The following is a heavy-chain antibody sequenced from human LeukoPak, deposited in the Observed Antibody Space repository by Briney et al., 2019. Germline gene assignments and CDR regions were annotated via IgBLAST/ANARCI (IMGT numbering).Heavy chain of an antibody. D-gene: IGHD2-15*01. CDR1: GFTFSSYA. Sequence: LAGGSLRLSCAASGFTFSSYAMSWVRQAPGKGLEWVSAISGSGGSTYYADSVKGRFTISRDNSKNTLYLQMNSLRAEDTAVYYCAKDYCSGGSCYSDWGQGTLVTVSS. CDR2: ISGSGGST. V-gene: IGHV3-23*01. CDR3: AKDYCSGGSCYSD. J-gene: IGHJ4*02.